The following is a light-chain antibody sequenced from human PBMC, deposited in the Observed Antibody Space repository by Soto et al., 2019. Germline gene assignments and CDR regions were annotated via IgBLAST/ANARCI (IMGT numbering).Light chain of an antibody. CDR2: TNA. CDR1: SSNIGAGYD. V-gene: IGLV1-40*01. CDR3: HSYDTSLSVV. J-gene: IGLJ2*01. Sequence: QSVLIQPPSVSGAPGQRVTISCTGSSSNIGAGYDVHWYLQLPGTAPKLLIYTNANRPSGVPDRFSGSKSGTSASLAITGLQAEDEADYYCHSYDTSLSVVFGGGTKVTVL.